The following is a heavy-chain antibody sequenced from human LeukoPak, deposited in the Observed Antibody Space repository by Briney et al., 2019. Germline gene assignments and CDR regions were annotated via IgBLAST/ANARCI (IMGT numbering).Heavy chain of an antibody. CDR2: IYESGQTT. Sequence: PGGSLRLSCVGSGFTFSSHAMGWVRQAPEKGLEWVSGIYESGQTTHYADSVKGRFSISGDNSKNTLYLQMDSLRGEDTAIYYCAKDYRIGYSDHFDYWGQGALVTVSS. CDR1: GFTFSSHA. CDR3: AKDYRIGYSDHFDY. D-gene: IGHD2-21*01. V-gene: IGHV3-23*01. J-gene: IGHJ4*02.